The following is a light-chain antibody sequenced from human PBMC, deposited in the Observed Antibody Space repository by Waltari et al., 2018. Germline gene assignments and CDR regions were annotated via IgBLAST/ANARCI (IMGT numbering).Light chain of an antibody. CDR3: QQYNSYPT. Sequence: DIQMTQSPSTLSASVGDRVTITCRASHSISSWLAWYQQKPGKAPKLLIYKASSLEIGVPSRFSGSGSGTEFTLTIISLQPDDFATYYCQQYNSYPTFGQGTKVEIK. CDR1: HSISSW. CDR2: KAS. J-gene: IGKJ1*01. V-gene: IGKV1-5*03.